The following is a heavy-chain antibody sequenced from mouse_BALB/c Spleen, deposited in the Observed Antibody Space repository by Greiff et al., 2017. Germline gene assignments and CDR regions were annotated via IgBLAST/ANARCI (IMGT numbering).Heavy chain of an antibody. CDR1: GFTFSSFG. J-gene: IGHJ2*01. Sequence: DVQLVESGGGLVQPGGSRKLSCAASGFTFSSFGMHWVRQAPEKGLEWVAYISSGSSTIYYADTVKGRFTISRDNPKNTLFLQMTSLRSEDTAMYYCARSIPIYYDDDGLDYWGQGTTLTVSA. CDR2: ISSGSSTI. CDR3: ARSIPIYYDDDGLDY. V-gene: IGHV5-17*02. D-gene: IGHD2-4*01.